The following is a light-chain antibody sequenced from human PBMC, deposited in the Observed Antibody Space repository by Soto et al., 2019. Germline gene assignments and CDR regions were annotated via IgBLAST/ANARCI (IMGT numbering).Light chain of an antibody. Sequence: EIVLTQSPATLSLSPGGSATLSCRASQSVNSYLAWYQQKPGQAPRLLIYDASNRASGIPARFSGSGSGTDFTLTISSLEPEDFAVYYCQQRSNWPTFGQGTKLEI. CDR3: QQRSNWPT. CDR1: QSVNSY. J-gene: IGKJ2*01. V-gene: IGKV3-11*01. CDR2: DAS.